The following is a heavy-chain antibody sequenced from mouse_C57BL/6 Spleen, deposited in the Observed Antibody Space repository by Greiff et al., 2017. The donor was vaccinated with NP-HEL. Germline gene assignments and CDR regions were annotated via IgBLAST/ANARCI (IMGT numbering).Heavy chain of an antibody. J-gene: IGHJ3*01. CDR1: GFSLTSYG. V-gene: IGHV2-5*01. CDR2: IWRGGST. D-gene: IGHD1-1*01. Sequence: VKLQQSGPGLVQPSQSLSITCTVSGFSLTSYGVHWVRQSPGKGLEWLGVIWRGGSTDYNAAFMSRLSITKDNSKSQVFFKMNSLQADDTAIYYCAKDHYYGSSYGFAYWGQGTLVTVSA. CDR3: AKDHYYGSSYGFAY.